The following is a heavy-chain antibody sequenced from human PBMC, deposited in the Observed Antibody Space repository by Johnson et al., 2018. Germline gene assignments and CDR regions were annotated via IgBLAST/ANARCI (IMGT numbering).Heavy chain of an antibody. J-gene: IGHJ6*02. CDR2: IKRQTDGGTA. CDR1: GFTFSSAW. CDR3: TYDPGGVIVVFDDYDGMDV. V-gene: IGHV3-15*01. D-gene: IGHD2-21*01. Sequence: VQLVQSGGGLVKPGGSXRLSCAASGFTFSSAWMSWVRQAPGEGLEWVGRIKRQTDGGTADYAAPVKGRFTISRHDSERTLYLQMNNLKTEETAVYYCTYDPGGVIVVFDDYDGMDVWGQGTTVTVS.